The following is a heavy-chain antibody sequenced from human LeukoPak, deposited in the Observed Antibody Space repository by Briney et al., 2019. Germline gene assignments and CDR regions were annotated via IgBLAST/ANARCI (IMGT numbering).Heavy chain of an antibody. D-gene: IGHD5-24*01. Sequence: PSETLSLTCAVYGGSFSGYFWTWIRQPPGKRLEWIGEINHSGSANNNPSLRSRVTVSVDTSKNQFSLRLTSVTAADTAVYYCARGWGMAKTNWGYWSQGTLVTASS. J-gene: IGHJ4*02. CDR1: GGSFSGYF. V-gene: IGHV4-34*01. CDR2: INHSGSA. CDR3: ARGWGMAKTNWGY.